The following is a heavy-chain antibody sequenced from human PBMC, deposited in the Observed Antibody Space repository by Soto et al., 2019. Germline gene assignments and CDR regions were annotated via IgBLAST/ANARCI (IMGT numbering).Heavy chain of an antibody. CDR3: ARPPYPGCINAVCYPLDY. D-gene: IGHD2-8*01. V-gene: IGHV1-46*01. CDR1: GYTFTSYY. CDR2: IHPSGVST. J-gene: IGHJ4*02. Sequence: QVQLVQSGAEVKKPGASAKISCKASGYTFTSYYMHWVRQAPGQGLELMGIIHPSGVSTNYAQKLQGSVAMTRDTSTSTVYMELNSLRSEDTAVYYCARPPYPGCINAVCYPLDYWGQGTLVTVSS.